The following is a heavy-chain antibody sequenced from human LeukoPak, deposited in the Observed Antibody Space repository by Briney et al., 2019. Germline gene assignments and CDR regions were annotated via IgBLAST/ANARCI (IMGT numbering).Heavy chain of an antibody. CDR3: ARGHNSGYYLKY. CDR2: ISGSSSYT. D-gene: IGHD3-22*01. J-gene: IGHJ4*02. Sequence: GGSLRLSCVGSGFNFRTYNLSWVRQAPGKGLEWVSDISGSSSYTDYADSVKGRFTISKDNANSSVFLQMDSLRAEDTAVYYCARGHNSGYYLKYWGQGTLVTVSS. CDR1: GFNFRTYN. V-gene: IGHV3-21*05.